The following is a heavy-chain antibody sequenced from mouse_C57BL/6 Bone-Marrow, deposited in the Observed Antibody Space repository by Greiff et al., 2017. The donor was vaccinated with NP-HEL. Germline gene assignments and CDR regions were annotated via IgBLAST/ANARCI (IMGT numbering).Heavy chain of an antibody. V-gene: IGHV2-2*01. Sequence: QVQLKQSGPGLVQPSQSLSITCTVSGFSLTSYGVHWVRQSPGKGLEWLGVIWSGGSTDYNAAFISRLSISKDNSKSQVFFKMNSLQADDTDIYYCARNPVITTVVAYYYAMDYWGQGTSVTVSS. CDR3: ARNPVITTVVAYYYAMDY. CDR1: GFSLTSYG. CDR2: IWSGGST. D-gene: IGHD1-1*01. J-gene: IGHJ4*01.